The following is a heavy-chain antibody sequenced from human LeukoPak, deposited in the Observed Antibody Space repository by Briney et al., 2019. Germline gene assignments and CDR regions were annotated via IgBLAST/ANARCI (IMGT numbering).Heavy chain of an antibody. D-gene: IGHD5-24*01. J-gene: IGHJ4*02. CDR2: IIPIFGTA. CDR3: ARDRGRWLQLGYFDY. Sequence: SVKVSCKASGGTFSSYAISWVRQAPGQGLEWMGRIIPIFGTANYALKFQGRVTITTDESTSTAYMELSSLRSEDTAVYYCARDRGRWLQLGYFDYWGQGTLVTVSS. CDR1: GGTFSSYA. V-gene: IGHV1-69*05.